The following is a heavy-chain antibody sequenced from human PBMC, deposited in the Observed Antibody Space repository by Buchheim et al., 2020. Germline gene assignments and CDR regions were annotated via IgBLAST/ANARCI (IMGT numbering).Heavy chain of an antibody. CDR3: ARAIGGGNWFDP. D-gene: IGHD2-15*01. CDR1: GDSISGSY. CDR2: IYYSGST. J-gene: IGHJ5*02. V-gene: IGHV4-59*01. Sequence: QVQLQESGPRLVKPSETLSLTCTVSGDSISGSYWSWIRQPPGQGLEWIGYIYYSGSTNYNPSLKSRVTISVDTSKNQFSLNLRYVTAADAAVYYCARAIGGGNWFDPGAREP.